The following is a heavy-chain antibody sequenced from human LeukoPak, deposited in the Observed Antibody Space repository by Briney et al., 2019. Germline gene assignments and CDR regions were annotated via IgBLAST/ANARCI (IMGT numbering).Heavy chain of an antibody. D-gene: IGHD3-22*01. J-gene: IGHJ4*02. V-gene: IGHV4-4*02. CDR2: IYHSGST. CDR1: GGSISSSNW. CDR3: ARGLYDSSESYFDY. Sequence: SGTLSLTCAVSGGSISSSNWWSWVRQPPGKGLEWIGEIYHSGSTNYNPSLKSRVTISVDKSTNQFSLKLSSVTAADTAVYYCARGLYDSSESYFDYWGQGTLVTVSS.